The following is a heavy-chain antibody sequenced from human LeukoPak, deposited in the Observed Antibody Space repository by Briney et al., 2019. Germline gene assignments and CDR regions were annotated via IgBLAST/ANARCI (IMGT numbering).Heavy chain of an antibody. CDR2: IYYSGST. D-gene: IGHD2-15*01. V-gene: IGHV4-59*01. Sequence: PSETLSLTCTVPGGSISSYYWSWIRQPPGKGLEWIGYIYYSGSTNYNPSLKSRVTISVDTSKNQFSLKLSSVTAADTAVYYCARRNCSGGSCYLSPSSWWFDPWGQGTLVTVSS. J-gene: IGHJ5*02. CDR1: GGSISSYY. CDR3: ARRNCSGGSCYLSPSSWWFDP.